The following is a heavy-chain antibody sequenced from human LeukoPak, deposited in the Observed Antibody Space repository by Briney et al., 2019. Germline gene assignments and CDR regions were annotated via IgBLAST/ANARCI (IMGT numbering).Heavy chain of an antibody. D-gene: IGHD4-17*01. J-gene: IGHJ1*01. Sequence: GGSLRLSCAASGFTFSSYAMNWVRQAPGKGLEWVSFISGSGDTTYYADSVKGRFTISRDKSKNTLYLQMNSLRAEDTAVYYCANDDYGDYGRRPPEPHWGQGTLVTVSS. CDR3: ANDDYGDYGRRPPEPH. V-gene: IGHV3-23*01. CDR1: GFTFSSYA. CDR2: ISGSGDTT.